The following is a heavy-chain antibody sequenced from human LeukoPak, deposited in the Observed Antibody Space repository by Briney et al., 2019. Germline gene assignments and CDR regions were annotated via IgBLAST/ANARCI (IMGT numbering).Heavy chain of an antibody. Sequence: GGSLRLSCAASGFTFSGSSLQWVRQASGKGLEWLGRIRGKPNSYATAYAASVKSRFTISRDDSKNTAYLQMNSLKTEDTAVYYCTSNDFWGTYWGQGTLVTVSS. CDR2: IRGKPNSYAT. CDR3: TSNDFWGTY. CDR1: GFTFSGSS. J-gene: IGHJ4*02. V-gene: IGHV3-73*01. D-gene: IGHD3/OR15-3a*01.